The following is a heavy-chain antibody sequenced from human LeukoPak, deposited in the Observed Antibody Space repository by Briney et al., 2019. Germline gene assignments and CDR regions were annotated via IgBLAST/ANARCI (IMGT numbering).Heavy chain of an antibody. D-gene: IGHD5-12*01. CDR1: GGTFSSYA. J-gene: IGHJ6*03. Sequence: GASVKVSCKASGGTFSSYAISWVRQAPGQGLEWMGGIIPIFGTANYAQKFQGRVTITADESTSTAYMELSSLRSEDTAVYYCASGATILLYYYYYMDVWGKGTTVTISS. CDR3: ASGATILLYYYYYMDV. V-gene: IGHV1-69*13. CDR2: IIPIFGTA.